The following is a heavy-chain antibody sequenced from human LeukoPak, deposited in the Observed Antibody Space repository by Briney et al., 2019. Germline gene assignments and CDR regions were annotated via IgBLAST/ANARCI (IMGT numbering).Heavy chain of an antibody. CDR1: GGSFSGYY. D-gene: IGHD5-12*01. Sequence: SETLSLTCAVYGGSFSGYYWSWIRQPPGKGLEWIGEINHSGSTNYNPSLKSRVTISVDTSKNQFSLQLNSVTPEDTAVYYCARDGGYDHFDYWGQGTLVTVSS. CDR2: INHSGST. J-gene: IGHJ4*02. CDR3: ARDGGYDHFDY. V-gene: IGHV4-34*01.